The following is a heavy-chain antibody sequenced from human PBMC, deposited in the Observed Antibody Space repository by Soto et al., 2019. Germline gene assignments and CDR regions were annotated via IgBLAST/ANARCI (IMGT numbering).Heavy chain of an antibody. CDR1: GFSFNTYE. CDR2: ISSSGSTI. Sequence: EVQLVESGGGLVQPGRSLRPSCAASGFSFNTYEMNWVRQAPGKGLEWVSYISSSGSTIYYADSVKGRFTVSRDNGKNSLYLQMNSLRAEDTAVYYCAYGGSCDYWGQGTQVTVSS. CDR3: AYGGSCDY. J-gene: IGHJ4*02. D-gene: IGHD1-26*01. V-gene: IGHV3-48*03.